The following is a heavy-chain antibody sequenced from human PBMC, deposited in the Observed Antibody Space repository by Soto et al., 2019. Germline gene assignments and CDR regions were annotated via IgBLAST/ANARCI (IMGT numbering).Heavy chain of an antibody. V-gene: IGHV1-58*02. CDR2: IVVGSGNT. Sequence: SVKVSCKASGFTFTSSAMQWVRQARGQRLEWIGWIVVGSGNTGYAQKFQGRVTMTRNTSISTAYMELSSLRSEDTAVYYCARVGLRYFDWLSSNYYYYYMDVWGKGTTVTVSS. D-gene: IGHD3-9*01. CDR1: GFTFTSSA. CDR3: ARVGLRYFDWLSSNYYYYYMDV. J-gene: IGHJ6*03.